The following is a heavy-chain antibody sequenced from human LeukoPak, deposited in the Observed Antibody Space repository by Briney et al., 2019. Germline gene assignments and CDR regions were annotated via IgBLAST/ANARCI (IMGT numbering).Heavy chain of an antibody. D-gene: IGHD3-10*01. CDR1: GFTFSNAW. V-gene: IGHV3-15*01. J-gene: IGHJ4*02. CDR3: TTSIEFYFDY. CDR2: IKSKTDGCTT. Sequence: SGGSLRLSCAASGFTFSNAWMSWVRQAPGKGLEWVGRIKSKTDGCTTDYAAPVKGRFTISRDDSKNTLYLQMNSLKTEDTAVYYCTTSIEFYFDYWGQGTLVTVSS.